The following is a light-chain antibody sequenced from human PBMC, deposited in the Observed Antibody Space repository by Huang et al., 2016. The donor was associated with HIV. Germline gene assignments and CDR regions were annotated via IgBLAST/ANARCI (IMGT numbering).Light chain of an antibody. CDR2: AAS. J-gene: IGKJ5*01. V-gene: IGKV1-39*01. CDR1: QTINSY. Sequence: DIQMTQSPSSLSASVGDRVTITCRASQTINSYLNWYQQIPGKAPNLLIYAASNLQSGVPSRFSGSGSVTDFTLTISSLQPEDFATYYCQQSYSSQITFGQGTRLEIK. CDR3: QQSYSSQIT.